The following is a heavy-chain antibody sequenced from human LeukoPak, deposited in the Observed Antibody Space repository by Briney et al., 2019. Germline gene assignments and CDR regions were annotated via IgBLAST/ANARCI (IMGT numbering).Heavy chain of an antibody. J-gene: IGHJ2*01. V-gene: IGHV4-39*01. Sequence: PSETLSLTCTVSGGSISSSSYYWGWIRQPPGKGLEWIGSIYSRSTYYNPSLKSRVTISVDTSKNQFSLKLSSLTAADTAVYYCARGVTMIVVVTHDWYFDLWGRGTLVTVSS. CDR3: ARGVTMIVVVTHDWYFDL. CDR1: GGSISSSSYY. D-gene: IGHD3-22*01. CDR2: IYSRST.